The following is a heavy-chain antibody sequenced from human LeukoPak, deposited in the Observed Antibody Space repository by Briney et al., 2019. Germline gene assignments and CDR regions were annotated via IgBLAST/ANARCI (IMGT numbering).Heavy chain of an antibody. CDR1: GYTFTSYD. Sequence: ASVKVSCKASGYTFTSYDINWVRQATGQGLEWMGWMNPNSGNTGYAQKFQGRVTMTRNTSISTAYMELSSLRSEDTAVYYCASYPVGDYYYGMDVWGQGTTVTVSS. V-gene: IGHV1-8*01. J-gene: IGHJ6*02. CDR3: ASYPVGDYYYGMDV. CDR2: MNPNSGNT. D-gene: IGHD1-26*01.